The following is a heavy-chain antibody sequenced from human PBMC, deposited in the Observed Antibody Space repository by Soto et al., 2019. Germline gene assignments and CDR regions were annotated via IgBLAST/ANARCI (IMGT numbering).Heavy chain of an antibody. D-gene: IGHD3-3*01. CDR2: INSDGSST. CDR1: GVTFSSYW. CDR3: ARDMARITSYGMDV. V-gene: IGHV3-74*01. Sequence: GGSLRLSCAASGVTFSSYWMSWLRQTPEKGLVWVARINSDGSSTSYADSVKGRFTISRDNAKNTLYLQMNSLRAEDTAVYYCARDMARITSYGMDVWGQGTTVTVSS. J-gene: IGHJ6*02.